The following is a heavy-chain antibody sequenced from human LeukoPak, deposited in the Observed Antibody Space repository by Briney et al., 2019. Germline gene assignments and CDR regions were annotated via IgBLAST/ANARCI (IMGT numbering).Heavy chain of an antibody. CDR1: GGSFSGYY. J-gene: IGHJ4*02. V-gene: IGHV4-34*01. CDR2: INHSGST. D-gene: IGHD6-13*01. CDR3: ARVGIAAAEASRYDY. Sequence: SETLSLTCAVYGGSFSGYYWSWLRQPPGKGLEWIGEINHSGSTNYNPSLKSRVTISVDTSKNQFSLKLSSVTAADTAVYYCARVGIAAAEASRYDYWGQGTLVTVSS.